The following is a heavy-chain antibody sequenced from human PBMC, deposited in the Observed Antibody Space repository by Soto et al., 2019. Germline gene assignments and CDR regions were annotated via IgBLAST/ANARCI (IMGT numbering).Heavy chain of an antibody. D-gene: IGHD3-22*01. J-gene: IGHJ4*02. CDR1: GYTLSELS. CDR2: FDPEDGQT. V-gene: IGHV1-24*01. Sequence: ASVKVSCKVSGYTLSELSMHWVRQAPGKGLEWMGRFDPEDGQTIYAQKFQGRVTMTGDTSADTAYMELSSLRSEDTAIYYCTRDHYDSSGYYRFDYWGQGTPVTAPQ. CDR3: TRDHYDSSGYYRFDY.